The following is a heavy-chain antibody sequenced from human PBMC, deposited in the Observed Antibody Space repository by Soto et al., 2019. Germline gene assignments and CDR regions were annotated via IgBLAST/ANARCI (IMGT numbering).Heavy chain of an antibody. CDR2: ITSGGTYI. J-gene: IGHJ4*02. CDR1: GFTFSEYS. Sequence: GGSLRLSCAASGFTFSEYSMNWVRQAPGKGLEWVSSITSGGTYIYYADSLRGRFTISRDNAKSSLCLQMNSLRAEDTAVYYCASRQLRLRMKAKYYWGQGTLVTVSS. D-gene: IGHD4-17*01. V-gene: IGHV3-21*01. CDR3: ASRQLRLRMKAKYY.